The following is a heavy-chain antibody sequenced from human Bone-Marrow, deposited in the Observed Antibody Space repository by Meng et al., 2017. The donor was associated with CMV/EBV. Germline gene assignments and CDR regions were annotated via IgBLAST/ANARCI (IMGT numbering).Heavy chain of an antibody. Sequence: FSGYGMPWVRQAPGKGLEWVAVISYDGSNKYYADSVKGRFTISRDNSKNTLYLQMNSLRAEDTAVYYCAKSHYDYVWGSYRKAEPPDYWGQGTLVTVSS. D-gene: IGHD3-16*02. CDR2: ISYDGSNK. CDR3: AKSHYDYVWGSYRKAEPPDY. CDR1: FSGYG. J-gene: IGHJ4*02. V-gene: IGHV3-30*18.